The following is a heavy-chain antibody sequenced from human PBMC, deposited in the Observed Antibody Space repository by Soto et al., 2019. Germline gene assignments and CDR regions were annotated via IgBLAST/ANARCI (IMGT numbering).Heavy chain of an antibody. J-gene: IGHJ6*02. Sequence: PGGSLRLSCTASGFTFSSYAMSWVRQAPGKGLGWVSAISGSGGSTYYADSVKGRFTISRDNSKNTLYLQMNSLRAEDTAVYYCAKDHSYGYFYYGMDVWGQGTTVTVSS. CDR2: ISGSGGST. CDR1: GFTFSSYA. CDR3: AKDHSYGYFYYGMDV. V-gene: IGHV3-23*01. D-gene: IGHD5-18*01.